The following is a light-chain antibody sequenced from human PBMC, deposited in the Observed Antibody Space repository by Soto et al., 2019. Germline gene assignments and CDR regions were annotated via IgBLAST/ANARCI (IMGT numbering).Light chain of an antibody. CDR2: KAS. J-gene: IGKJ1*01. CDR1: QTISSW. CDR3: QHYNSYPEA. Sequence: DIRMTQSPSTLSVSVGDRVTITCRASQTISSWLAWYQQKPGKAPKLLIYKASTLKSGVPSRLRGSGYGTELTITISSMQPDDFVTYYCQHYNSYPEAFGQGTKVDIK. V-gene: IGKV1-5*03.